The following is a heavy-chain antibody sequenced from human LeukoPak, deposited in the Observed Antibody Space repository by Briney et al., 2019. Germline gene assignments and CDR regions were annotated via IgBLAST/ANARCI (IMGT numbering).Heavy chain of an antibody. Sequence: PGGSLRLSCAVSGFTVSSYGMHWVRQAPGKGLEWVAVISDDGSNKYYADSVKGRFTISRDTSKSTLYLQMNSLRAEDTAVYYCAKDGDYYDNSGYYPGAFDIWGQGTMVTVSS. D-gene: IGHD3-22*01. J-gene: IGHJ3*02. CDR2: ISDDGSNK. V-gene: IGHV3-30*18. CDR1: GFTVSSYG. CDR3: AKDGDYYDNSGYYPGAFDI.